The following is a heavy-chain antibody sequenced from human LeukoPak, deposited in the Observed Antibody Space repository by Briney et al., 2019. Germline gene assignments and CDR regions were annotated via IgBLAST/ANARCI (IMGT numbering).Heavy chain of an antibody. Sequence: GGSLRLSCAASGFTFSSYAMSWVRQAPGKGLEWVAIISYDGSKKYYADSVKGRFTISRDNSKNTVFLQMNILRVEDTAVYYCARDVPSIAVAGTFSYWGQGTLVTVSS. CDR2: ISYDGSKK. D-gene: IGHD6-19*01. J-gene: IGHJ4*02. CDR1: GFTFSSYA. CDR3: ARDVPSIAVAGTFSY. V-gene: IGHV3-30-3*01.